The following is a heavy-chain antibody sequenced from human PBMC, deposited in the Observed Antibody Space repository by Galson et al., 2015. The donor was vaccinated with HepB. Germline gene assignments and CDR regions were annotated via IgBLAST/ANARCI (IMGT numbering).Heavy chain of an antibody. V-gene: IGHV1-2*04. CDR3: ARDRGTWGGADAFDI. Sequence: SVKVSCKASRNILTEYYMHWVRQAPGKGLEWMGWINPNSAGTNYAQKFQGWVTMTGDTSISTAYMELSRLRPDDTAVYYCARDRGTWGGADAFDIWGHGTMVTVSS. D-gene: IGHD3-10*01. CDR1: RNILTEYY. CDR2: INPNSAGT. J-gene: IGHJ3*02.